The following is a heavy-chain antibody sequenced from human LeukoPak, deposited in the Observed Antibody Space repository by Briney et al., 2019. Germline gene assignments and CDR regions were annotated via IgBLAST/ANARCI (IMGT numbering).Heavy chain of an antibody. Sequence: GASVKVSCKASGYTFTNYYMHWVRQAPGQGLEWMGIIHPGGGSTNYPQKFQGRVTMTRDTSTSTIYMELSSLRSEDTAVYYCARRHMERRHYHYYYMDVWGKGTTVTVSS. V-gene: IGHV1-46*01. D-gene: IGHD1-1*01. CDR3: ARRHMERRHYHYYYMDV. CDR2: IHPGGGST. J-gene: IGHJ6*03. CDR1: GYTFTNYY.